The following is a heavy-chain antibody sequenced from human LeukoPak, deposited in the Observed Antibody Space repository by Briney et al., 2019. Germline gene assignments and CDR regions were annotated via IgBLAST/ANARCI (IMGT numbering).Heavy chain of an antibody. V-gene: IGHV4-39*07. CDR1: GGSISSSSYY. J-gene: IGHJ3*02. CDR2: IYYSGST. CDR3: ARLLTSHDAFDI. D-gene: IGHD4/OR15-4a*01. Sequence: PSQTLSLTCTVSGGSISSSSYYWGWIRQPPGKGLEWIGSIYYSGSTYYNPSLKSRVTISVDTSKNQFSLKLSSVTAADTAVYYCARLLTSHDAFDIWGQGTMVTVSS.